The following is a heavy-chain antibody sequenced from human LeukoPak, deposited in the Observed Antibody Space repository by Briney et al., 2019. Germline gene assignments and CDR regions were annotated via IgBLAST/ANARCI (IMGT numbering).Heavy chain of an antibody. Sequence: SETLSLTCTVSGGSISSYYWSWIRQPPGKGLEWIGHVYSTGSTEYTPALKSRVTISIDTWKNLFSLEMESVTAADSALYYCARLPGGTGRYWGVPKSYHFDSWGQGLLVTVSS. CDR2: VYSTGST. CDR1: GGSISSYY. J-gene: IGHJ4*02. V-gene: IGHV4-4*08. CDR3: ARLPGGTGRYWGVPKSYHFDS. D-gene: IGHD3/OR15-3a*01.